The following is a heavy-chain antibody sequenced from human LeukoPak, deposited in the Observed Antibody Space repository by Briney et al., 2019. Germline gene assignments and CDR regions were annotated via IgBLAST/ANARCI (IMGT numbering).Heavy chain of an antibody. CDR2: ISGSGGST. D-gene: IGHD5-18*01. CDR1: GFTFSSYA. CDR3: AKERYSYGSYYYYGMDV. Sequence: PGGSLRLSCAASGFTFSSYAMSWVRQAPGKGLEWVSAISGSGGSTYYADSVKGRFTTSRDNSKNTLYLQMNSLRAEDTAVYYCAKERYSYGSYYYYGMDVWGQGTMVTVSS. V-gene: IGHV3-23*01. J-gene: IGHJ6*02.